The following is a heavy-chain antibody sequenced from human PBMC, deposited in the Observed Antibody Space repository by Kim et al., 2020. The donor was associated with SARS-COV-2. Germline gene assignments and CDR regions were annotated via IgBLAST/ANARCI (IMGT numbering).Heavy chain of an antibody. D-gene: IGHD6-13*01. CDR3: ARDLLYSSSWYLGY. V-gene: IGHV1-18*01. Sequence: AQKLQGRVTMTTDTSASTAYMELRSLRSDDTAVYYCARDLLYSSSWYLGYWGQGTLVTVSS. J-gene: IGHJ4*02.